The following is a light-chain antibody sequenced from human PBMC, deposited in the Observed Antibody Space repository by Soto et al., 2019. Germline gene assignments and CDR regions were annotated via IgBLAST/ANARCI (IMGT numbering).Light chain of an antibody. CDR3: QQYNTYSWT. Sequence: DIQMTQSPSTLSGSVGDRVTITCRASQSISTWLAWYQQKAGKAPKLLIYAVSRLESGVPSRFSGSGSGTEFTLTISSLQPDDFATYYCQQYNTYSWTFGQGTKVDIK. CDR2: AVS. CDR1: QSISTW. J-gene: IGKJ1*01. V-gene: IGKV1-5*01.